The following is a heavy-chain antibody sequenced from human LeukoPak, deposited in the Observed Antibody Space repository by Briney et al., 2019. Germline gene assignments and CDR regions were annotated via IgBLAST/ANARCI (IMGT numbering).Heavy chain of an antibody. CDR3: ARSTGPIDY. D-gene: IGHD1-1*01. CDR1: GDIVSSNSAA. Sequence: SQTLSLTCAISGDIVSSNSAAWNWIRQSPSRGLEWLGRTYYRSKWYTYYAASVKSRIAINRDTSKNQFSLQLNSVTPEDTAVYYCARSTGPIDYWGQGTLVTVSS. J-gene: IGHJ4*02. CDR2: TYYRSKWYT. V-gene: IGHV6-1*01.